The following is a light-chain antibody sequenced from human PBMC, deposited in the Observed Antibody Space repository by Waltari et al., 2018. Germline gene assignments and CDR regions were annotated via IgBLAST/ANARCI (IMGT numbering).Light chain of an antibody. J-gene: IGKJ2*01. CDR1: QSIGSY. Sequence: DIQMTQSPSSLSASVGDRVTITCRASQSIGSYLNWYLQKPGKAPKLLIYAASTLQSWVPSRFSGSGSGTDFTLTISSLQPEDFATYYCQQSYSTPPYTFGQGTKLEIK. V-gene: IGKV1-39*01. CDR2: AAS. CDR3: QQSYSTPPYT.